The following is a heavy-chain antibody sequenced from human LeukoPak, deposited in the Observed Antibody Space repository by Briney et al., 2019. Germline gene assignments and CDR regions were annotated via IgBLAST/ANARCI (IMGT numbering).Heavy chain of an antibody. J-gene: IGHJ4*02. CDR2: IYSGDNT. V-gene: IGHV3-53*01. CDR3: ARTPYGGNSAFDY. Sequence: GGSLRLSCAASGFTVSSNYMSWVRQAPGKGLEWVSVIYSGDNTYYADSVKGRFTISRDNSKNTLYLQMNSLRAEDTAVYYCARTPYGGNSAFDYWGQGTLVTVSS. D-gene: IGHD4-23*01. CDR1: GFTVSSNY.